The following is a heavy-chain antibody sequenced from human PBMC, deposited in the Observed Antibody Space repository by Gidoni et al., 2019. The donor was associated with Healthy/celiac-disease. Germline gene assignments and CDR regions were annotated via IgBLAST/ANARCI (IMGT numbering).Heavy chain of an antibody. CDR3: ARGADYGGNLDY. Sequence: QVQLVESGGGVVQPGRSLRLSCAASGFTFSSYGMHWVRQAPGKGLEWVAVISYDGSNKYYADSVKGRFTISRDNSKNTLYLQMNSLRAEDTAVYYCARGADYGGNLDYWGQGTLVTVSS. J-gene: IGHJ4*02. D-gene: IGHD4-17*01. CDR1: GFTFSSYG. CDR2: ISYDGSNK. V-gene: IGHV3-30*03.